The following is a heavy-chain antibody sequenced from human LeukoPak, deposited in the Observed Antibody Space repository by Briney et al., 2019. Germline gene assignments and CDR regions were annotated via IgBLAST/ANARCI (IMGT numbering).Heavy chain of an antibody. CDR3: ARQISDYYYYYIDV. D-gene: IGHD3-3*01. J-gene: IGHJ6*03. V-gene: IGHV4-34*01. CDR1: GGSFSGYY. CDR2: INHSGST. Sequence: SETLSLTCAVYGGSFSGYYWSWIRQPPGKGLEWIGEINHSGSTNYNPSLKSRVTISVDTPKNQFSLKLSSVTAADTAVYYCARQISDYYYYYIDVWGKGTTVTVSS.